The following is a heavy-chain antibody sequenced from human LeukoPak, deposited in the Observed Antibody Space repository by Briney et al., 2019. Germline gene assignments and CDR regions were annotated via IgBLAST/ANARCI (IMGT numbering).Heavy chain of an antibody. V-gene: IGHV4-59*01. CDR1: GGSFSGYY. CDR3: ASGGSGSYYSAFDY. D-gene: IGHD1-26*01. Sequence: PSETLSLTCAVYGGSFSGYYWSWIRQPPGKGLEWIGYIYYSGSTNYNPSLKSRVTISVDTSKNQFSLKLSSVTAADTAVYYCASGGSGSYYSAFDYWGQGTLVTVSS. CDR2: IYYSGST. J-gene: IGHJ4*02.